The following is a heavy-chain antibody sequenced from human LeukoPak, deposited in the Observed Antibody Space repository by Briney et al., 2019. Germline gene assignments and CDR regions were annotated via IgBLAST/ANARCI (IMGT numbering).Heavy chain of an antibody. CDR3: AKDVSRMSYYYMDV. Sequence: GGSLRLSCAASGFTFDDYAMHWVRQAPGKGREWVSGISWNSGSIGYADSVKGRFTISRDNAKNSLYLQMNSLRAEDMALYYCAKDVSRMSYYYMDVWGKGTRSPSP. CDR1: GFTFDDYA. CDR2: ISWNSGSI. J-gene: IGHJ6*03. V-gene: IGHV3-9*03. D-gene: IGHD2-15*01.